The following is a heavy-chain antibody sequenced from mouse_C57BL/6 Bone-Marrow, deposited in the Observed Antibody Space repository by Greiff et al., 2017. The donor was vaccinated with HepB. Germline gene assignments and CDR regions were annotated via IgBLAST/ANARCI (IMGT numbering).Heavy chain of an antibody. CDR1: GYTFTSYW. Sequence: QVQLQQPGAELVKPGASVKLSCKASGYTFTSYWMHWVKQRPGQGLEWIGMIHPNSGSTNYNEKFKSKATLTVDKSSSTAYMQLSSLTSEDSAVYYCARGDLHYYYAMDYWGQGTSVTVSS. J-gene: IGHJ4*01. CDR2: IHPNSGST. V-gene: IGHV1-64*01. CDR3: ARGDLHYYYAMDY. D-gene: IGHD2-1*01.